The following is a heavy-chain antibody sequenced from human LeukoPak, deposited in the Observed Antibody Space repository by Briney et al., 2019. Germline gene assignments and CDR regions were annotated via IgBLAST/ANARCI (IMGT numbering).Heavy chain of an antibody. Sequence: KPSETLSLTCTVSSYSISSGYYWCWIRQPPGKGLEWIGSIYRSGTTYYKPSLKSRVTISVDTSNNQFSLKTSFVTASDTAVYYCARSLTTYYYDTSGPGDAFDIWGQGTMVTVSS. CDR3: ARSLTTYYYDTSGPGDAFDI. D-gene: IGHD3-22*01. V-gene: IGHV4-38-2*02. J-gene: IGHJ3*02. CDR2: IYRSGTT. CDR1: SYSISSGYY.